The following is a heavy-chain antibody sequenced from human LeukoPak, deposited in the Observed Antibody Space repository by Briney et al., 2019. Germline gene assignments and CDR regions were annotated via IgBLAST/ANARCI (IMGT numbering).Heavy chain of an antibody. Sequence: SETLSLTCTVSGGSISSYYWSWIWQPPGKGLEWIGYIYYSGSTNYNPSLKSRVTISVDTSKNQFSLKLSSVTAADTAVYYCARVPTVTFFDYWGQGTLVTVSS. CDR2: IYYSGST. J-gene: IGHJ4*01. CDR1: GGSISSYY. CDR3: ARVPTVTFFDY. D-gene: IGHD2/OR15-2a*01. V-gene: IGHV4-59*12.